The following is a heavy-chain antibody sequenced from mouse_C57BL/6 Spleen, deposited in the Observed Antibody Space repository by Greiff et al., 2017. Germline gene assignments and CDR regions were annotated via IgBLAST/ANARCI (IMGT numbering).Heavy chain of an antibody. D-gene: IGHD1-1*01. CDR1: GYTFTDYY. V-gene: IGHV1-19*01. Sequence: EVKLQESGPVLVKPGASVKMSCKASGYTFTDYYMNWVKQSHGKSLEWIGVINPYNGGTSYNQKFKGKATLTVDKSSSTAYMELNSLTSEDSAVYYCARQYGSSYEAMDYWGQGTSVTVSS. CDR2: INPYNGGT. J-gene: IGHJ4*01. CDR3: ARQYGSSYEAMDY.